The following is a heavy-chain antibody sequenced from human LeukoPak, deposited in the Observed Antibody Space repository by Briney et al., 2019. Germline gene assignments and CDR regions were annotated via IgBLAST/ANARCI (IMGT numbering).Heavy chain of an antibody. D-gene: IGHD6-19*01. V-gene: IGHV3-30-3*01. J-gene: IGHJ6*02. CDR3: ARDGNSGWYTGENYYYYGMDV. CDR2: ISYDGSNK. Sequence: AGSLRLSCAASEFPFSSFALHWVRQAPGKGLEWVAVISYDGSNKDYADSVKGRFTISRDNSKNTLYLQMNSLRAEDTALYYCARDGNSGWYTGENYYYYGMDVWGQGTTVTASS. CDR1: EFPFSSFA.